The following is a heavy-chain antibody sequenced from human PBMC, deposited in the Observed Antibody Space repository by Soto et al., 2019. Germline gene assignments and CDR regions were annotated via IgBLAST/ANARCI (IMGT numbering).Heavy chain of an antibody. D-gene: IGHD2-2*01. V-gene: IGHV4-61*01. CDR3: ARKYGGNYFDY. CDR1: GGSVSSGSYY. J-gene: IGHJ4*02. CDR2: IYYSGST. Sequence: SETLSLTCTVSGGSVSSGSYYWSWIRQPPGKGLEWIGYIYYSGSTNYNPSLKSRVTISVDTSKNQFSLKLSSVTAADTAVYYCARKYGGNYFDYWGQGTLVTVSS.